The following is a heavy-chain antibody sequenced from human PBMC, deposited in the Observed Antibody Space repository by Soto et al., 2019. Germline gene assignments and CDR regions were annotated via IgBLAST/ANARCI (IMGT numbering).Heavy chain of an antibody. J-gene: IGHJ5*01. V-gene: IGHV5-51*01. CDR3: ARRVSVSGAPFDS. CDR1: GYSFTTYW. Sequence: GESLKISCEGSGYSFTTYWINWVRQMPGKGLEWMGIISPANSDTRYSPSFQGHVTISADKSSRTAYLEWSSLEASDTAMYYCARRVSVSGAPFDSWGQGTLVTVSS. CDR2: ISPANSDT. D-gene: IGHD6-19*01.